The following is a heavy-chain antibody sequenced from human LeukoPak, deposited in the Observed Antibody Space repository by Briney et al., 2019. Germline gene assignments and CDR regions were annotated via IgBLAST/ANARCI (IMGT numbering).Heavy chain of an antibody. CDR1: GGSFSGFY. J-gene: IGHJ4*02. D-gene: IGHD6-13*01. Sequence: SETLSLTCAVYGGSFSGFYWNWIRQPPGKGLEWIGEINDSGSTNYNPSLKSRVTISVDTSKNRFSLRLSSVTAADTAVYYCARGYSTSWLNYWGQGTLVTVSS. CDR3: ARGYSTSWLNY. CDR2: INDSGST. V-gene: IGHV4-34*01.